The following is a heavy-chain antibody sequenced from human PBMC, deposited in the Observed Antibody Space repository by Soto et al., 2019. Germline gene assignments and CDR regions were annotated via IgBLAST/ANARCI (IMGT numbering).Heavy chain of an antibody. V-gene: IGHV3-48*03. J-gene: IGHJ4*02. Sequence: GGSLRLSCAGSGFTFSSYEMNWVRQAPGKGLEWVSYISRSGDVIYYADSVKGRFTVSRDNAKNSLYLQMNSLRAEDTAVYYCAKDQTDVTLFDYWGQGTLVTVSS. CDR3: AKDQTDVTLFDY. CDR2: ISRSGDVI. D-gene: IGHD2-21*02. CDR1: GFTFSSYE.